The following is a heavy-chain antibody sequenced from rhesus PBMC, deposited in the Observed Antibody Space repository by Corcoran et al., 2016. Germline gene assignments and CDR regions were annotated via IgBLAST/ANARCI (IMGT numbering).Heavy chain of an antibody. J-gene: IGHJ4*01. CDR1: GGSISGGYY. V-gene: IGHV4S7*01. CDR2: IYGNSAST. Sequence: QVQLQESGPGLVKPSETLSLTCAVSGGSISGGYYCGWIRQHPGKGLEWIGNIYGNSASTYYNPSLKSRVTISKDTSKKQFSLKLTSVTAADTAIYYCARGGAAGNFDYWGQGVLVTVSS. D-gene: IGHD6-13*01. CDR3: ARGGAAGNFDY.